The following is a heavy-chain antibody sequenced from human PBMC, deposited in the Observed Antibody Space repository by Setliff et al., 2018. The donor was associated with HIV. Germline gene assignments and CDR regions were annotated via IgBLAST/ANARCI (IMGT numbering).Heavy chain of an antibody. D-gene: IGHD6-13*01. V-gene: IGHV4-34*01. CDR2: INHSGST. Sequence: SETLSLTCAVYGGSFSGYSWTWIRQAPGKGLEWIGEINHSGSTNYSPSLKSRVTISVDTSKNQFSLKVTSVTAADTAVYYCARDHIAAPGMGFDPWGRGTLVTVSS. J-gene: IGHJ5*02. CDR3: ARDHIAAPGMGFDP. CDR1: GGSFSGYS.